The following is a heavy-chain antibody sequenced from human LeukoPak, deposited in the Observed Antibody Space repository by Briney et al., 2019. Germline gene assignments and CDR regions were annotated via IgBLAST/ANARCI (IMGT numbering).Heavy chain of an antibody. CDR1: GASFSSGDQY. D-gene: IGHD3-22*01. Sequence: SQTLSLTGTVSGASFSSGDQYWNWIRQRPGEGLEWIGSIHPSGALYNNPSLESRVTISIDTSKNQFSLNLNSVTAADTAVYFCSRGLDSRKLGYWGQGTLVTVSS. CDR2: IHPSGAL. CDR3: SRGLDSRKLGY. V-gene: IGHV4-31*03. J-gene: IGHJ4*02.